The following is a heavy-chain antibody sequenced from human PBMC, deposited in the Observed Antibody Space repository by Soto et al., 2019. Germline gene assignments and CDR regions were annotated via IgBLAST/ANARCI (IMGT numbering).Heavy chain of an antibody. CDR1: GYTFTSYA. V-gene: IGHV1-3*01. D-gene: IGHD3-3*01. CDR3: ARASTQIPMFGVVISRGYMAV. CDR2: INAGNGNT. J-gene: IGHJ6*03. Sequence: QVQLVQSGAEVKKPGASVKVSCKASGYTFTSYAMHWVRQAPGQRLEWMGWINAGNGNTKYSQKFQGRVTITRDTSASTAYMELSSLRSEDTAVYYCARASTQIPMFGVVISRGYMAVWGKGTTVTVAS.